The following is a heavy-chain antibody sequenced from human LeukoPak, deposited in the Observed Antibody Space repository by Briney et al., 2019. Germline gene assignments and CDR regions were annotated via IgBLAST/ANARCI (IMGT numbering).Heavy chain of an antibody. CDR2: INPSGSTI. Sequence: GGSLRLSCEGSGFTFSGYYMSWIRQAPGKGLEWVSYINPSGSTIYYADSVKGRFTISRDNAKKSLDLQMYSLRAEDTAVYYCAREVSYQQRSYNIDVWGKGTTVTVSS. J-gene: IGHJ6*03. CDR1: GFTFSGYY. D-gene: IGHD2-2*01. CDR3: AREVSYQQRSYNIDV. V-gene: IGHV3-11*01.